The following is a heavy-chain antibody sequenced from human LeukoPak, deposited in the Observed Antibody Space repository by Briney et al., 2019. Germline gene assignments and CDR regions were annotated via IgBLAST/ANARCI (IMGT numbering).Heavy chain of an antibody. J-gene: IGHJ4*02. CDR1: GFTFINYG. V-gene: IGHV3-23*01. CDR2: ISGNGDST. Sequence: PGGSLRLSCAASGFTFINYGIHWVRQAPGKGLEWVSTISGNGDSTSYAHSVKGRFTISRDNSKNTLYLQMNSLRAEDTAVYYCAKSKDNPLYYFDNWGQGTLVTVSS. CDR3: AKSKDNPLYYFDN.